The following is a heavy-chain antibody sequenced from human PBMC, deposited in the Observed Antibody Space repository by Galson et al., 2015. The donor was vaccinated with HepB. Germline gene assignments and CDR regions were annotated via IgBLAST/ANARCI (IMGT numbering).Heavy chain of an antibody. V-gene: IGHV3-69-1*01. CDR3: ARDSGSYDVLTGYSSYFDL. CDR1: GFSLSAYN. J-gene: IGHJ4*02. CDR2: ISGSTYI. Sequence: SLRLSCAASGFSLSAYNMNWVRQAPGKGLEWVSSISGSTYIYYTESVKGRFTISRDTAENSVYLQMNSLRVEDTAVYYRARDSGSYDVLTGYSSYFDLWGPGTLVTVSS. D-gene: IGHD3-9*01.